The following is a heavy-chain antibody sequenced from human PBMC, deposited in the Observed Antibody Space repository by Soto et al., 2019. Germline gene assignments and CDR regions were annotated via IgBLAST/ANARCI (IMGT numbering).Heavy chain of an antibody. D-gene: IGHD3-22*01. CDR3: VKIPGYYDSSGYLDAFDI. V-gene: IGHV3-33*01. J-gene: IGHJ3*02. CDR1: GFTFSSYG. Sequence: PGGSLRLSCAASGFTFSSYGMHWVRQAPGKGLEWVAVIWYDGSNKYYADSVKGRFTISRDNSKNTLYLQMNSLRAEDTAVYYCVKIPGYYDSSGYLDAFDIWGQGTMVTVSS. CDR2: IWYDGSNK.